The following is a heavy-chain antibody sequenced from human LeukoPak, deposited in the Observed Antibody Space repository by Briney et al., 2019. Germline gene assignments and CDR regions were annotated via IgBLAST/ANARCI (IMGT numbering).Heavy chain of an antibody. V-gene: IGHV3-13*04. Sequence: GGSLRLSCAASGFTFSSYDMHWVRQATGKGLEWVSAIGTAGDTYYPGSVKGRFTISRENAKNSLYLQMNSLRAEDTAVYYCARASKLEPFDYWGQGTLVTVSS. J-gene: IGHJ4*02. CDR3: ARASKLEPFDY. CDR1: GFTFSSYD. CDR2: IGTAGDT. D-gene: IGHD1-1*01.